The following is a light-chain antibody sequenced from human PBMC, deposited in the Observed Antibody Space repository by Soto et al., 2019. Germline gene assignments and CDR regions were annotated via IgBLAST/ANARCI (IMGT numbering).Light chain of an antibody. J-gene: IGKJ3*01. CDR3: QQRATWPPLIT. CDR1: QSVTTN. Sequence: EIVLTQSPATLSLSPGERATLSCRTSQSVTTNFAWYQQKPGQAPRLLIYDISNRATGIPDRFSGSGSGTDVTLSISSLEPEDFAVYDCQQRATWPPLITVGPGTKVEIK. V-gene: IGKV3-11*01. CDR2: DIS.